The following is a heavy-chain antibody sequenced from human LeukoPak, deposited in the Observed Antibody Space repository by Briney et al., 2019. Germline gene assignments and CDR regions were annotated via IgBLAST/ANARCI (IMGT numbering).Heavy chain of an antibody. CDR2: ISWNSGSI. J-gene: IGHJ4*02. CDR3: AKVTYYDFWSGYPQVSYFDY. CDR1: GFTFDDYA. V-gene: IGHV3-9*03. Sequence: PGRSLRLSCAASGFTFDDYAMHWVRQAPGKGLEWVSGISWNSGSIGYADSVKGRFTISRDNAKNSLYLQMNSLRAEDMALYYCAKVTYYDFWSGYPQVSYFDYWGQGTLVTVSS. D-gene: IGHD3-3*01.